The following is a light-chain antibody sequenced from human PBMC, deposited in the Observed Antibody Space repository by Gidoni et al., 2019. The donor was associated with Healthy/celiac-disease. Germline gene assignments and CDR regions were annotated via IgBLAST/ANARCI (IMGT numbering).Light chain of an antibody. Sequence: QSALTKPASVSGSPGQVITISCTGTSSDVGSYNLVSWYQQHPGKAPKLMIYEGSKRPSGVSNRFSGSKSGNTASLTISGLQAEDEADYYCCSYAGSSTSVVFGGGTKLTVL. J-gene: IGLJ2*01. CDR1: SSDVGSYNL. CDR2: EGS. CDR3: CSYAGSSTSVV. V-gene: IGLV2-23*01.